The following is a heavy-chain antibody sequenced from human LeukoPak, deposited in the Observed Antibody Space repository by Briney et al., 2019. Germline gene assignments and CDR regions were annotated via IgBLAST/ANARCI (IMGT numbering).Heavy chain of an antibody. V-gene: IGHV1-46*01. J-gene: IGHJ5*02. D-gene: IGHD2-2*01. Sequence: GASVKVSCKASGYTFTSYYMHWVRQAPGQGLEWMGIINPSGGSTSYAQRFQGRVTMTRDTSTSTVYMELSSLRSEDTAVYYCARDMCSSTRCNWFDPWGQGTLVTVSS. CDR3: ARDMCSSTRCNWFDP. CDR1: GYTFTSYY. CDR2: INPSGGST.